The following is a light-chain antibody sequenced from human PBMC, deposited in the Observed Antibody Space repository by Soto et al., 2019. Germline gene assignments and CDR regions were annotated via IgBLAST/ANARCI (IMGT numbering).Light chain of an antibody. V-gene: IGKV3-15*01. CDR3: QQYGKRPIT. CDR1: QSVSSN. J-gene: IGKJ5*01. Sequence: ETVSTQSPATLSMSQGQRATLSCRASQSVSSNLAWYQQKPGQAPRLLIYGASTRATGIPARFSGSGSGTEFTLTISSLQSEDFAVYYCQQYGKRPITFGQGTRLEIK. CDR2: GAS.